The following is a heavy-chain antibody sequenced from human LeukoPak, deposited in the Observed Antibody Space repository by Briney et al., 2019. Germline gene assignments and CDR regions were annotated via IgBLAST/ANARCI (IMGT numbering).Heavy chain of an antibody. J-gene: IGHJ4*02. Sequence: GGSLRLSCAASGFTFSSYGMHWVCQASGKGLEWAAFIRYDGSIKYYADSVKGRFTISRGNSKNTLFLRMNSLRADDTAMYYCANLYSTDWYDGGPTPFDYWGQGTLVTVSS. CDR3: ANLYSTDWYDGGPTPFDY. CDR2: IRYDGSIK. CDR1: GFTFSSYG. D-gene: IGHD6-19*01. V-gene: IGHV3-30*02.